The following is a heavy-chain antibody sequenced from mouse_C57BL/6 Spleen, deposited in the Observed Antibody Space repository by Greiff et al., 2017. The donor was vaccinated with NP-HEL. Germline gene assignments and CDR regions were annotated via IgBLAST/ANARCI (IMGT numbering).Heavy chain of an antibody. J-gene: IGHJ4*01. CDR2: ISGGGGNT. CDR1: GFTFSSYT. Sequence: DVMLVESGGGLVKPGGSLKLSCAASGFTFSSYTMSWVRQTPEKRLEWVATISGGGGNTYYPDSVKGRFTISRDNAKNTLYLQMSSLRSEDTALYYCARTDYNAMDYWGQGTSVTVSS. V-gene: IGHV5-9*01. CDR3: ARTDYNAMDY.